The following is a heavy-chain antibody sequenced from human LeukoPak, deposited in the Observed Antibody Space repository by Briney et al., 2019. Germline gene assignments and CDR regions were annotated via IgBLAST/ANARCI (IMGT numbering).Heavy chain of an antibody. J-gene: IGHJ5*02. D-gene: IGHD4-17*01. Sequence: SETLSLTCAVYGGSFSGYYWSWIRQPPGKGLEWIGEINHSASTNYNPSLKSRVTISVDTSKNQFSLKLSSVTAADTAVYYCARRLRFTNTWFDPWGQGILVTVSS. V-gene: IGHV4-34*01. CDR3: ARRLRFTNTWFDP. CDR2: INHSAST. CDR1: GGSFSGYY.